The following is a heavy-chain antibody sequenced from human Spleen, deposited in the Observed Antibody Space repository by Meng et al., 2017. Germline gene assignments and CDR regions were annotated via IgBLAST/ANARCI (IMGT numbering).Heavy chain of an antibody. D-gene: IGHD3-10*01. CDR1: GFTVSHNY. CDR2: IDHSGST. Sequence: ESLKISCAASGFTVSHNYMSWVRQAPGKGLEWIGEIDHSGSTNYNPSLKSRVTISVDTSKNQFSLKLSSVTAADTAVYYCARGGGFTMVRGVKLLFDPWGQGTLVTVSS. CDR3: ARGGGFTMVRGVKLLFDP. V-gene: IGHV4-34*01. J-gene: IGHJ5*02.